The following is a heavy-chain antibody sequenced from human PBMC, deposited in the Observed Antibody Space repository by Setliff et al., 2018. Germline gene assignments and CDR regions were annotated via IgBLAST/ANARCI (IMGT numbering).Heavy chain of an antibody. V-gene: IGHV3-21*01. CDR2: ISSTSNPI. CDR1: EFSFRRYS. Sequence: GGSLRLSCEGFEFSFRRYSVNWVRQTPGKGLEWVSSISSTSNPIFYADSVRGRFTISRDNAKNSLYLQMNSLRAEDTAVYYCARDPHFDSWGQGTLVTVSS. J-gene: IGHJ4*02. CDR3: ARDPHFDS.